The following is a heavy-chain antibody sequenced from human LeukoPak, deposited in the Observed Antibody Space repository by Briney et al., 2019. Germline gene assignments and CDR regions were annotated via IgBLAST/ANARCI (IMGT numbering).Heavy chain of an antibody. CDR2: ISAYNGNT. Sequence: ASVKVSCKASGYTFTSYGISWVRRAPGQGLEWMGWISAYNGNTNYAQKLQGRVTMTTDTSTSTAYMELRSLRSDDTAVYYCARAPLTYYYGSGNPSYYYYYMDVWGKGTTVTISS. CDR3: ARAPLTYYYGSGNPSYYYYYMDV. CDR1: GYTFTSYG. D-gene: IGHD3-10*01. J-gene: IGHJ6*03. V-gene: IGHV1-18*01.